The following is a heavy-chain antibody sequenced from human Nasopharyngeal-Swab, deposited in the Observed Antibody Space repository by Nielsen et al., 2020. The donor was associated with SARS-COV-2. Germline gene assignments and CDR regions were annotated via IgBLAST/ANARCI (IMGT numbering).Heavy chain of an antibody. Sequence: WIRQPPGKGLEWIGYIYYSGSTNYNPSLKSRVTISVDTSKNQFSLKLSSVTAADTAVYYCARVWVAICLNWGQGTLVTVSS. V-gene: IGHV4-59*01. CDR2: IYYSGST. J-gene: IGHJ4*02. D-gene: IGHD2-15*01. CDR3: ARVWVAICLN.